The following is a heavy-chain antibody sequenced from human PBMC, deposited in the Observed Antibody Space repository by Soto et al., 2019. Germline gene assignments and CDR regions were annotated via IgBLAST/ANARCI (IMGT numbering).Heavy chain of an antibody. Sequence: SRVRQAPGKGLEWVSVIYSGGSAYYADSVKGGFTNDSDNSNNTLYLQMTSLNDEAEAEYYCGRAFFFFQAEDG. J-gene: IGHJ6*01. CDR3: GRAFFFFQAEDG. CDR2: IYSGGSA. D-gene: IGHD3-3*01. V-gene: IGHV3-66*01.